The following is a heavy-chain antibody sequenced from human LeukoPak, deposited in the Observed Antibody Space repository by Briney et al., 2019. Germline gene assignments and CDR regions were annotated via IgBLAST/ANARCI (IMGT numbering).Heavy chain of an antibody. J-gene: IGHJ4*02. CDR2: IYPGDSDT. CDR3: ARRPVVVAATPGYFDY. D-gene: IGHD2-15*01. Sequence: GESLKISCKGSGYNFTSYWIGWVRQMPGKGLEWMGIIYPGDSDTSYSPSFQGQVTISADKSISTAYPQWSSLKASDTAMYYCARRPVVVAATPGYFDYWGQGTLVTVSS. V-gene: IGHV5-51*01. CDR1: GYNFTSYW.